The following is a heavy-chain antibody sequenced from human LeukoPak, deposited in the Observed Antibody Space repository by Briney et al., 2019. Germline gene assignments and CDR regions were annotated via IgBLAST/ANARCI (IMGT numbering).Heavy chain of an antibody. D-gene: IGHD2-8*01. J-gene: IGHJ4*02. CDR2: ISAHSGNT. CDR1: GYTFTNFG. Sequence: AAAKVSCKASGYTFTNFGISWVRQAPGEGLEWMGWISAHSGNTNYAQNLQGRVTMTTDTSASTAYMELRSLRSDDTAVYFCARANSYTDYWGQGTLVTVSS. V-gene: IGHV1-18*01. CDR3: ARANSYTDY.